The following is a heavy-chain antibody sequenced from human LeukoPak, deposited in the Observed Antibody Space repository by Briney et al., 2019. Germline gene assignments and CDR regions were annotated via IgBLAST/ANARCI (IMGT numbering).Heavy chain of an antibody. CDR3: ASVGYSSSSGLDP. J-gene: IGHJ5*02. Sequence: PGGSLRLSCAASGFTFSSYSMNWVRQAPGKGLEWVSSISSSSSYIYYADSVKGRFTISRDNAKNSLYLQMNSLRAEDTAVYYCASVGYSSSSGLDPGGQGTLVTVS. D-gene: IGHD6-13*01. CDR2: ISSSSSYI. CDR1: GFTFSSYS. V-gene: IGHV3-21*01.